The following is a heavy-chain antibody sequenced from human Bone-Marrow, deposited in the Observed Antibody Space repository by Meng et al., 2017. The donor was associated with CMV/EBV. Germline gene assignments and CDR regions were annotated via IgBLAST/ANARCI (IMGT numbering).Heavy chain of an antibody. V-gene: IGHV4-39*07. Sequence: ESGPGLVKASDTLSLTFTASGCSISSCSYYWGWIRPPQGKGLVWIGNIYYSGSNYYHTSLNSRVTISVTTFKTPFSLKLSFVTAEDTAVYYCERVRPAVAGTGYFQHWGQGTLVTVSS. J-gene: IGHJ1*01. D-gene: IGHD6-19*01. CDR1: GCSISSCSYY. CDR2: IYYSGSN. CDR3: ERVRPAVAGTGYFQH.